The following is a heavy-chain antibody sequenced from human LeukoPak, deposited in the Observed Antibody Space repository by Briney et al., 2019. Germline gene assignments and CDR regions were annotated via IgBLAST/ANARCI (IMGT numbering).Heavy chain of an antibody. CDR3: ARVPYSSSWYFFQH. CDR1: GGTFSSYA. Sequence: SVKVSCKASGGTFSSYAISWVRQAPGQGLEWMGGIIPIFGTANYAQKFQGRVTITADKSTSTAYMELSSLRSEGTAVYYCARVPYSSSWYFFQHWGQGTLVTVSS. CDR2: IIPIFGTA. V-gene: IGHV1-69*06. D-gene: IGHD6-13*01. J-gene: IGHJ1*01.